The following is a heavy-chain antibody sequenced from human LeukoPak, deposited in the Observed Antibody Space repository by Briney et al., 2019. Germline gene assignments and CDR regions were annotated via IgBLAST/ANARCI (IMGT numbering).Heavy chain of an antibody. CDR1: GYTFTSYD. Sequence: ASVKVTCKASGYTFTSYDINWVRQATGQGLEWMGWMNTNSGNTGHAQKFQGRLTMTRDTSTNTAYMELGSLRSEDTAVYYCARGGDIAVVPAAMVGPWGQGTLVTVSS. J-gene: IGHJ5*02. D-gene: IGHD2-2*01. V-gene: IGHV1-8*01. CDR2: MNTNSGNT. CDR3: ARGGDIAVVPAAMVGP.